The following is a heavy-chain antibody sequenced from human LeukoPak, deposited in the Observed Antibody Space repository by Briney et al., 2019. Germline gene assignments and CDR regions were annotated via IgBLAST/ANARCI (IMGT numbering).Heavy chain of an antibody. CDR2: ISYDGSNK. CDR1: GFTFSSYA. CDR3: AREVRHAMTPFFDY. Sequence: GRSLRLSCAASGFTFSSYAMYWVRQAPGKGLEWVAVISYDGSNKYYADSVKGRFTISRDNSKNTLYLQMNSLRAEDTAVYYCAREVRHAMTPFFDYWGQGTLVTVSS. V-gene: IGHV3-30-3*01. J-gene: IGHJ4*02. D-gene: IGHD2-2*01.